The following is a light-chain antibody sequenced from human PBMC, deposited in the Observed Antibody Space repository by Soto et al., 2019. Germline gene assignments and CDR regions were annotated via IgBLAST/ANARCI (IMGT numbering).Light chain of an antibody. V-gene: IGLV2-14*01. CDR1: SSDVGGYNH. CDR3: CSYTSISSRV. J-gene: IGLJ3*02. Sequence: QSALTQPASVSGSPGQSITISCTGTSSDVGGYNHVSWYQQHPGKAPKLIIYEVRNRPSGVSNRLSGSKSGNTASLTISGLQADDEADYYCCSYTSISSRVFGGGTKVTVL. CDR2: EVR.